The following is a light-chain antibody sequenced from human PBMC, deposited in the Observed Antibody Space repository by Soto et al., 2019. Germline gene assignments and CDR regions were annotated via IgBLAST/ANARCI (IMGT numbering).Light chain of an antibody. CDR1: SSDVGGYNY. V-gene: IGLV2-14*01. CDR2: EVS. Sequence: QSALTQPASVSGSPGQSITISCIVTSSDVGGYNYVSWYQQHPGKAPKLMIYEVSNRPSGVSNRFSGSKSGNTASLTISGLQSEDEADHYCSSYTSSSTRVFGGGTKLTVL. CDR3: SSYTSSSTRV. J-gene: IGLJ3*02.